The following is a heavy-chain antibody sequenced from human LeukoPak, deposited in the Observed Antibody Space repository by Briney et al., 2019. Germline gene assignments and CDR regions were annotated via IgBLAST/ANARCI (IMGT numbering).Heavy chain of an antibody. J-gene: IGHJ4*02. D-gene: IGHD2/OR15-2a*01. CDR3: ANLFTFFDY. CDR1: GGSFSGYY. Sequence: PSETLSLTCAVYGGSFSGYYWSWIRQPPGKGLEWIGEINHSGSTNYNPSLKSRVTISVDTSKNQFSLKLSSVTAADTAAYYCANLFTFFDYWGQGTLVTVSS. V-gene: IGHV4-34*01. CDR2: INHSGST.